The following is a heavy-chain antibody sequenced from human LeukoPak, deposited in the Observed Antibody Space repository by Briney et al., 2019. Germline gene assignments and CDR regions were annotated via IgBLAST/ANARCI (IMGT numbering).Heavy chain of an antibody. Sequence: GGSLRLSCAASGFTFSSYAMSWVRQAPGKGLGWVSAISGSGGSTYYADSVKGRFTISRDNSKNTLYLQMNSLRAEDTAVYYCAKAGNTYYYDSSGYYLDYWGQGTLVTVSS. CDR2: ISGSGGST. J-gene: IGHJ4*02. D-gene: IGHD3-22*01. CDR3: AKAGNTYYYDSSGYYLDY. CDR1: GFTFSSYA. V-gene: IGHV3-23*01.